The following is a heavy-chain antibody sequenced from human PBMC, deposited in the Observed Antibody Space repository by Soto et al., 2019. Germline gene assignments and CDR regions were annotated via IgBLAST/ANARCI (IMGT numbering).Heavy chain of an antibody. CDR1: VSSFSSYG. J-gene: IGHJ4*02. CDR3: ARNGGYDVALFEY. Sequence: GSCTASVSSFSSYGLSRVRPADEPELAWMGGIIPIFGTANYAQKFQGRVTSTADDSTITAYMELSSLRSEDTAGDYCARNGGYDVALFEYWGQGPRVT. CDR2: IIPIFGTA. V-gene: IGHV1-69*01. D-gene: IGHD5-12*01.